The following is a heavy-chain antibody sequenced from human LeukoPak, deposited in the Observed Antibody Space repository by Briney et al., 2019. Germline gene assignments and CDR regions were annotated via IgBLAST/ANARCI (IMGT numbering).Heavy chain of an antibody. CDR1: GFTFSITW. V-gene: IGHV3-74*03. J-gene: IGHJ4*02. CDR3: AKDLGGSYPSSFDY. Sequence: GGSLRLSCAASGFTFSITWMHWVRQPPGKGLVWVARITSDGSSTTYAESVKGRFTISRDNSKNTLYLQMNSLRAEDTAVYYCAKDLGGSYPSSFDYWGQGTLVTVSS. CDR2: ITSDGSST. D-gene: IGHD1-26*01.